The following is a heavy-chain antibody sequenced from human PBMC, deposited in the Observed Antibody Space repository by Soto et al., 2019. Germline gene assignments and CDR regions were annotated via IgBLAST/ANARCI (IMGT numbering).Heavy chain of an antibody. J-gene: IGHJ1*01. D-gene: IGHD3-22*01. V-gene: IGHV4-39*01. Sequence: SETLSLTCSVSGGSISSTSYYWAWIRQPPGKGLDWVATIYYNGRPYYNPSLKSRATISVDTSRNQFSLRLGSVTAADTAVYYCARYFDTSDRPYFHHWGQGTLVTGSS. CDR2: IYYNGRP. CDR1: GGSISSTSYY. CDR3: ARYFDTSDRPYFHH.